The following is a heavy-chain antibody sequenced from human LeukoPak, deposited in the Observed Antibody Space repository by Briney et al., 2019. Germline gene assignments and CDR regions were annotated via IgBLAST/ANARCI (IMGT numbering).Heavy chain of an antibody. V-gene: IGHV3-23*01. Sequence: GGSLRLSCGASGLTFDDYWMSWVRQAPGKGLEWVSAISGSGGSTYYADSVKGRFTISRDNSKNTLYLQMNSLRAEDTAVYYCAKATQVGYYMDVWGKGTTVTVSS. D-gene: IGHD3-16*01. CDR3: AKATQVGYYMDV. CDR1: GLTFDDYW. J-gene: IGHJ6*03. CDR2: ISGSGGST.